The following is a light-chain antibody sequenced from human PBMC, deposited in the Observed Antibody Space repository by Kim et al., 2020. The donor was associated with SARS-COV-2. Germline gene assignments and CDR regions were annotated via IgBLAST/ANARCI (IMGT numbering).Light chain of an antibody. CDR2: GTS. CDR3: QQYGSSPYT. Sequence: LSLYPGERATLSCVASQSVTTLAWYQQKPGQAPRLLIYGTSNRATDIPDRFSGSGSGTDFTLTISRLEPEDFVVYYCQQYGSSPYTFGQGTKLEI. V-gene: IGKV3-20*01. CDR1: QSVTT. J-gene: IGKJ2*01.